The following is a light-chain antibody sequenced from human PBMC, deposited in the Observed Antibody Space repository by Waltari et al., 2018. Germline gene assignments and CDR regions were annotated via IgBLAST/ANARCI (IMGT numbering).Light chain of an antibody. Sequence: DIVMTQSPDSLAVSLGERATSNCKSSQSVLYRSNNKNYLTWYQKKPGQPPKLPIYWASTRESGVPDRFSGSGSGTDFTLTISSLQAEDVAVYYCQQYYNTPFTFGPGTKVDVK. CDR3: QQYYNTPFT. CDR1: QSVLYRSNNKNY. V-gene: IGKV4-1*01. J-gene: IGKJ3*01. CDR2: WAS.